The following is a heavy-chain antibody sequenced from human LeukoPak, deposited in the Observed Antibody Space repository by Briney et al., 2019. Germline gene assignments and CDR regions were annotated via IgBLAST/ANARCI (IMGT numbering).Heavy chain of an antibody. Sequence: PGGSVRLSCAASGFTFSSYGMSWVRQAPGKGLEWVSAISGSGGSTYYADSVKGRFTISRDNSKNTLYLQMNSLRAEDTAVYYCAKVRGSSWYYSDWGQGTLVTVSS. V-gene: IGHV3-23*01. D-gene: IGHD6-13*01. CDR1: GFTFSSYG. J-gene: IGHJ4*02. CDR3: AKVRGSSWYYSD. CDR2: ISGSGGST.